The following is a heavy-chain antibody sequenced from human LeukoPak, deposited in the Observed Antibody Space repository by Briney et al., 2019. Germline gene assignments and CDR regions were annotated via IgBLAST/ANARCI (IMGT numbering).Heavy chain of an antibody. CDR2: ISDTGGRT. V-gene: IGHV3-23*01. J-gene: IGHJ4*02. CDR1: GFTFSNYA. CDR3: AKRGVVIRVILVGFHKEAYYFDS. Sequence: PGGSLRLSCAASGFTFSNYAMSWVRQAPGKGLEWVAGISDTGGRTNYADSVKGRFTISRDNPKNTLYLQMNSLRAEGTAVYFCAKRGVVIRVILVGFHKEAYYFDSWGQGALVTVSS. D-gene: IGHD3-22*01.